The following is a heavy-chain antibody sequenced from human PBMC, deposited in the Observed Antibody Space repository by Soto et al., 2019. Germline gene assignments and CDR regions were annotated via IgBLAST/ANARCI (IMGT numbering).Heavy chain of an antibody. CDR2: IYHSGST. Sequence: PSETLSLTCAVSGYSISTGFNWAWIRQPPGKGLEWIGSIYHSGSTYYNLSLKSRVTISSDASKNKIFLKLRSVTAADTALYYCGRDWGTGDYQLDSWGQGTLVTVSS. D-gene: IGHD2-2*01. J-gene: IGHJ4*02. CDR1: GYSISTGFN. V-gene: IGHV4-38-2*02. CDR3: GRDWGTGDYQLDS.